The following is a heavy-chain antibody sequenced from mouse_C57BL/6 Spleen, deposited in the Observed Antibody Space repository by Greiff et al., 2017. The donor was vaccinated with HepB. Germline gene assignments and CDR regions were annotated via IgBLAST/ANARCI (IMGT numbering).Heavy chain of an antibody. CDR1: GYTFTNYW. CDR3: ARSGSSYLDY. CDR2: IYPGGGYT. D-gene: IGHD1-1*01. V-gene: IGHV1-63*01. Sequence: QVQLKQSGAELVRPGTSVKMSCKASGYTFTNYWIGWAKQRPGHGLEWIGDIYPGGGYTNYNEKFKGKATLTADKSSSTAYMQFSSLTSEDSAIYYCARSGSSYLDYWGQGTTLTVSS. J-gene: IGHJ2*01.